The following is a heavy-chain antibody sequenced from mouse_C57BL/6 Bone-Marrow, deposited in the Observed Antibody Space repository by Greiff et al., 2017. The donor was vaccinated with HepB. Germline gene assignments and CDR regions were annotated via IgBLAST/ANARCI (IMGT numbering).Heavy chain of an antibody. CDR1: GYTFTSYW. J-gene: IGHJ1*03. V-gene: IGHV1-5*01. D-gene: IGHD1-1*01. Sequence: VQLQQSGTVLARPGASVKMSCKTSGYTFTSYWMHWVKQRPGQGLEWIGAIYPGNSDTSYNQKFKGKAKLTAVTSASTAYMELSSLTNEDSAVYYCTRCDYYGSSYYWYFDVWGTGTTVTVSS. CDR2: IYPGNSDT. CDR3: TRCDYYGSSYYWYFDV.